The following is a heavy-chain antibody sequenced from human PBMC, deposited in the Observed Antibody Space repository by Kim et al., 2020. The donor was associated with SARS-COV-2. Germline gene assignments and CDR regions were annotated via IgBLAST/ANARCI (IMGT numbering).Heavy chain of an antibody. Sequence: ASVKVSCKVSGYTLTELYMHWVRQAPGKGLEWMGGFDPEDGETIYAQKFQGRVTMTEDTSTDTAYMELSSLRSEDTAVYYCATGPPIQFGWFDTWGQGTLVTVSS. CDR1: GYTLTELY. D-gene: IGHD5-18*01. V-gene: IGHV1-24*01. CDR2: FDPEDGET. CDR3: ATGPPIQFGWFDT. J-gene: IGHJ5*02.